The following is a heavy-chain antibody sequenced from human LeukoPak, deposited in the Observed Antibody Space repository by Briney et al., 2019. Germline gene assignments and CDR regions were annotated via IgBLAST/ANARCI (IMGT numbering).Heavy chain of an antibody. Sequence: PSETLSLTCAVYGGSFSGYYWSWIRQPPGKGLEWIGEINHSGSTNYNPSLKSRVTISVDTSKNQFSLKLSSVTAADTAVYYCARSTGYCSSTSCYTNRGVDYWGQGTLVTVSS. D-gene: IGHD2-2*02. CDR2: INHSGST. V-gene: IGHV4-34*01. CDR1: GGSFSGYY. CDR3: ARSTGYCSSTSCYTNRGVDY. J-gene: IGHJ4*02.